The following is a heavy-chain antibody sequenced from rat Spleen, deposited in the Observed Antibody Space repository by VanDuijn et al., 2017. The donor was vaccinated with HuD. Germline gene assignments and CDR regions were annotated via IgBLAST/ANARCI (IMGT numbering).Heavy chain of an antibody. CDR2: IGYEGGNT. V-gene: IGHV5-22*01. Sequence: EVQLVESGGGLVQPGRSLKLPCAASGFTFSSFPMAWVRQAPKKGLEWVASIGYEGGNTYYGDSVKGRFTISRDNAKSTLYLQMNSLRSEDTATYYCARHEDYGGYSRDYFDYGGQGVMVTVSS. CDR1: GFTFSSFP. CDR3: ARHEDYGGYSRDYFDY. D-gene: IGHD1-11*01. J-gene: IGHJ2*01.